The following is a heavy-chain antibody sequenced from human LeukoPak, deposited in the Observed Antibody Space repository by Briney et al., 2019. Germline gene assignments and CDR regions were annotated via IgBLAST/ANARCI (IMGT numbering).Heavy chain of an antibody. Sequence: GGSLRLSCAASGFTFSSYSVNWVRQAPGKGLEWVSYISSSSSYIYYADSVKGRFTISRDNAKNSLYLQMNSLRAEDTAVYYCARAYIAAAGGFDYWGQGTLVTVSS. D-gene: IGHD6-13*01. CDR1: GFTFSSYS. CDR2: ISSSSSYI. CDR3: ARAYIAAAGGFDY. J-gene: IGHJ4*02. V-gene: IGHV3-21*01.